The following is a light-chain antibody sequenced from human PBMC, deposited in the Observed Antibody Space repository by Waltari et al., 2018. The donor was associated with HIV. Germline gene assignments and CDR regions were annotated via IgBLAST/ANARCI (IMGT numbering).Light chain of an antibody. J-gene: IGLJ2*01. CDR1: SSNIGSNT. CDR3: AAWDDSLNGPV. V-gene: IGLV1-44*01. CDR2: SNN. Sequence: QSVLTQPPSASGTPGQRVTISCSGSSSNIGSNTVNWYQQLPGTAPKLLIYSNNQRPSGVPDRFSGSMSGTSASLAISGLQSEDGADYYCAAWDDSLNGPVFGGGTKLTVL.